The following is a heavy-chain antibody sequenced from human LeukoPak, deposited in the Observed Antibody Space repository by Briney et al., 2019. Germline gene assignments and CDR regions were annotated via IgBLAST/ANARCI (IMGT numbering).Heavy chain of an antibody. V-gene: IGHV3-74*01. CDR2: IKSDGSRP. CDR3: ARVAPGKAVQIDY. Sequence: GGSLRLSCAASGFSFSGSWLHWVRQPPGKGLVWVSRIKSDGSRPTYADSVKGRFTIYRDDPKNTVYLQMNSLRAEDTAVFYRARVAPGKAVQIDYWGQGTLVTVSS. CDR1: GFSFSGSW. D-gene: IGHD1-26*01. J-gene: IGHJ4*02.